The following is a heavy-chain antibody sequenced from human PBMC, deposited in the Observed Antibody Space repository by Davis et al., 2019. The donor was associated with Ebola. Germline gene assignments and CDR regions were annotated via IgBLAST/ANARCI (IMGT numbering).Heavy chain of an antibody. J-gene: IGHJ4*02. CDR1: GGSITNGDYS. D-gene: IGHD2-8*02. CDR3: ARDDLTGFIDS. CDR2: IHHSGGT. V-gene: IGHV4-30-4*08. Sequence: SETLSLTCTASGGSITNGDYSWSWIRQPPGKGLEWIGYIHHSGGTYYNPSLKSRLTISVDTSKNQFSLRLSSVTAADTAVYYCARDDLTGFIDSWGQGTLVTVSS.